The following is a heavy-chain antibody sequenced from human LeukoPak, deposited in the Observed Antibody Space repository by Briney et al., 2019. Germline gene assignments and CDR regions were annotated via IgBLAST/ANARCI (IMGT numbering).Heavy chain of an antibody. Sequence: PSETLSLTCTVSGGSISSYYWSWIRQPPGKGLEWIGYIYYSGNTNYNPSLKSRVTISVDTSKNQFSLKLSSATAADTAVYYCARRITIFGVAPPGSWFDPWGQGTLVTVSP. CDR3: ARRITIFGVAPPGSWFDP. CDR2: IYYSGNT. CDR1: GGSISSYY. D-gene: IGHD3-3*01. V-gene: IGHV4-59*08. J-gene: IGHJ5*02.